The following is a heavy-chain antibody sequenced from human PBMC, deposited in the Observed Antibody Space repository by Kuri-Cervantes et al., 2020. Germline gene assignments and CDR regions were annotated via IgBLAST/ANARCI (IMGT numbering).Heavy chain of an antibody. D-gene: IGHD3-10*01. V-gene: IGHV3-30-3*01. CDR1: GFTFST. CDR3: ARRYYYGSGKYPNPFDY. Sequence: GESLKISCAASGFTFSTMHWVRQAPGKGLEWVAVISYDGNNKYYADSVKGRFTISRDNAKNSLYLQMNSLRAEDTAVYFCARRYYYGSGKYPNPFDYWGQGTLVTVSS. CDR2: ISYDGNNK. J-gene: IGHJ4*02.